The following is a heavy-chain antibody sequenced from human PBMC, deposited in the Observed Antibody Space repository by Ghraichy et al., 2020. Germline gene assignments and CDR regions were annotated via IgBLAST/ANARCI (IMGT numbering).Heavy chain of an antibody. CDR3: ARGRAVAGQRLPNWFDP. Sequence: ASVKVSCKASGYTFSSYSMHWVRQAPGQRLEWMGWINAGNGNTKYSQKFQGRVTITRDTSASTAYMELSSLRSEDTAVYYCARGRAVAGQRLPNWFDPWGQGTLVTVSS. CDR2: INAGNGNT. CDR1: GYTFSSYS. V-gene: IGHV1-3*01. D-gene: IGHD6-19*01. J-gene: IGHJ5*02.